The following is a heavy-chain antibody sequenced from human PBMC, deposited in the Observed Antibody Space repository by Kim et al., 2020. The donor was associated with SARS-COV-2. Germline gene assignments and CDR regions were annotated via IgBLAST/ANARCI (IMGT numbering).Heavy chain of an antibody. Sequence: GGSLRLSCTASGLSFSSYAMGWVRQTPGKGLEWVSVISGTGRSTFYADSVKGRFTISRDDSKNSVYPHMTSLSVEDTAVYYCASRGWYRGPYYFDFWGLGTLVTVSS. J-gene: IGHJ4*02. V-gene: IGHV3-23*01. CDR2: ISGTGRST. CDR1: GLSFSSYA. CDR3: ASRGWYRGPYYFDF. D-gene: IGHD6-19*01.